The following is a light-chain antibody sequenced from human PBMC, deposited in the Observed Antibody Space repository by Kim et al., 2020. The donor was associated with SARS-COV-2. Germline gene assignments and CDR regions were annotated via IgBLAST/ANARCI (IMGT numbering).Light chain of an antibody. CDR2: DEL. V-gene: IGKV3-11*01. CDR3: QQRGNWPMT. Sequence: ERATLSGRASPRVGGALAWNQQKPGQAPRLLSNDELRRATGIPARFSGSGSGTDFTITIRGREPEDLAVYYGQQRGNWPMTFGEGTKVDIK. J-gene: IGKJ1*01. CDR1: PRVGGA.